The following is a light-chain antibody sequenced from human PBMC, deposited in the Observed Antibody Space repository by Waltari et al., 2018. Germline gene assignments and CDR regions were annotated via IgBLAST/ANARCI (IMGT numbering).Light chain of an antibody. V-gene: IGKV3-11*01. CDR2: DLY. J-gene: IGKJ4*01. CDR3: QQRSTWPPS. CDR1: QSVSIY. Sequence: EIVLTQSPATLSLSPGERATLSCRASQSVSIYLAWYQQKPGQSPRLLIYDLYKRATGIPARISGSGSGTDFTLTISSLEPEDFAVYYCQQRSTWPPSFGGGTKVEIK.